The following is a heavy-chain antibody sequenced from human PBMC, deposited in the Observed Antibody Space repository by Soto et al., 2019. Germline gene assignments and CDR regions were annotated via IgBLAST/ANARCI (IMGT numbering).Heavy chain of an antibody. CDR3: ARDNQGRRFDP. CDR1: GITFSRYA. Sequence: QVQLVQSGAEVKKPGSSVRVSCKASGITFSRYAISWVRQAPGQGLEWMGGIIAVFGTTNYAQKFQDRVTITADESTSTAYMELSGLSSDDSAVYYCARDNQGRRFDPWGQGTLVTVAS. J-gene: IGHJ5*02. CDR2: IIAVFGTT. D-gene: IGHD1-26*01. V-gene: IGHV1-69*12.